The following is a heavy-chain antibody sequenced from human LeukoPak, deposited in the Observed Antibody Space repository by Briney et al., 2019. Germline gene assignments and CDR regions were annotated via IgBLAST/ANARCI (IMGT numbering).Heavy chain of an antibody. CDR3: ARAAYYGSGSYVSYYFDY. Sequence: GGSLRLSCAASGFTFSSYDMHWVRQATGEGLEWVSAIGTAGDPYYPGSVKGRFTISRENAKNSLYLQMNSLRAGDTAVYYCARAAYYGSGSYVSYYFDYWGQGTLVTVSS. CDR2: IGTAGDP. D-gene: IGHD3-10*01. J-gene: IGHJ4*02. CDR1: GFTFSSYD. V-gene: IGHV3-13*05.